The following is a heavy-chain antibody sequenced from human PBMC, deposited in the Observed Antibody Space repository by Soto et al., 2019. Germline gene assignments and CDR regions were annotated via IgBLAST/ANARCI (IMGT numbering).Heavy chain of an antibody. J-gene: IGHJ4*02. CDR2: ISYDGSNK. Sequence: QVQLVESGGGVVQPGRSLRLSCAASGFTFSSYGMHWVRQAPGKGLEWVAGISYDGSNKYYADSVKGRFTISRDNSKNTLYLQMNSLRAEDTAVYYCAKETYSGPLDYWGQGTLVTVSS. CDR1: GFTFSSYG. V-gene: IGHV3-30*18. D-gene: IGHD2-15*01. CDR3: AKETYSGPLDY.